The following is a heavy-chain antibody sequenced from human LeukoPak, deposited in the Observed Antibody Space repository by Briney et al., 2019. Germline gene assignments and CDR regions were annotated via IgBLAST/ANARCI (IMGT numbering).Heavy chain of an antibody. CDR3: ARQMPGLLLRSRVGFFLNWFDP. J-gene: IGHJ5*02. CDR1: GGSFSGYY. D-gene: IGHD3-22*01. CDR2: INHSGST. V-gene: IGHV4-34*01. Sequence: PSETLSLTCAVYGGSFSGYYWSWIRQPPGKGLEWIGEINHSGSTNYNPSLKSRVTISVDTSKNQFSLKLSSVTAADTAVYYCARQMPGLLLRSRVGFFLNWFDPWGQGTLVTVSS.